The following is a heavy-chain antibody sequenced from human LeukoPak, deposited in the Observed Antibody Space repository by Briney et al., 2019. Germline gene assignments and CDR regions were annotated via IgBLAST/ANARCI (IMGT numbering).Heavy chain of an antibody. CDR3: AKGLSMVRGLDY. J-gene: IGHJ4*02. Sequence: GRSLRLSCAASGFTFDDYAMHWVRQGPGKGLEWVSGISWNSGSIAYADSVKGQFTISRDNAKNSLYLQMDSLRAEDTALYYCAKGLSMVRGLDYWGQGTLVTVSS. CDR1: GFTFDDYA. D-gene: IGHD3-10*01. CDR2: ISWNSGSI. V-gene: IGHV3-9*01.